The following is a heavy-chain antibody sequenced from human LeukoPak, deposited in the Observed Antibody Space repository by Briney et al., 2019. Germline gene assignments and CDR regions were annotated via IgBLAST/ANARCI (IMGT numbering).Heavy chain of an antibody. CDR1: GYTFTGYY. CDR2: INPNSGGT. CDR3: ARDWQGQYSSGWYFLEGVCFDY. D-gene: IGHD6-19*01. J-gene: IGHJ4*02. V-gene: IGHV1-2*02. Sequence: GASVKVSCKASGYTFTGYYMHWVRQAPGQGLEWMGWINPNSGGTNYAQKLQGRVTMTTDTSTSTAYMELRSLRSDDTAVYYCARDWQGQYSSGWYFLEGVCFDYWGQGTLVTVSS.